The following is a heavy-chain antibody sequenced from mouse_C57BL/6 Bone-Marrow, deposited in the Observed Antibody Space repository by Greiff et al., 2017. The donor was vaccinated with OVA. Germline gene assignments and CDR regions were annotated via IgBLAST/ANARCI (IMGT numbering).Heavy chain of an antibody. CDR2: IYPGSGNT. V-gene: IGHV1-66*01. J-gene: IGHJ4*01. CDR3: ARREGDAMDY. CDR1: GYSFTSYY. Sequence: QVQLQQSGAELARPGASVKISCKASGYSFTSYYIHWVKQRPGQGLEWIGWIYPGSGNTKYNEKFKGKATLTADTSSSTAYMQLSSLTSEDSAVYYCARREGDAMDYWGQGTSVTVSS.